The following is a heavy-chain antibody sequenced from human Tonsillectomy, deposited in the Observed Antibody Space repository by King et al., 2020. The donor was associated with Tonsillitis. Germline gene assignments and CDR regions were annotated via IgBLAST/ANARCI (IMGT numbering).Heavy chain of an antibody. CDR3: ARDLVDYGWLDP. Sequence: VQLVESGGGLVQPGGSLRLSCAASGFTVSSSYMNWVRQAPGKGLEWVSVIYSGGSTYYADSVKGRFTISRDNSKNTLYLQMNSLRAEDTAVYYCARDLVDYGWLDPWGQGTLVTVSS. CDR2: IYSGGST. V-gene: IGHV3-66*01. J-gene: IGHJ5*02. CDR1: GFTVSSSY. D-gene: IGHD4-17*01.